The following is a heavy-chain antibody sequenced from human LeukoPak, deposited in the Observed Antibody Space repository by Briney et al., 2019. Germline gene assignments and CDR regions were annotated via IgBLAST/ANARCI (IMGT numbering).Heavy chain of an antibody. V-gene: IGHV4-34*01. CDR2: INHSGST. D-gene: IGHD4-23*01. J-gene: IGHJ3*02. Sequence: SETLSLTCGVYGGSFSDYWSWIRQPPGKGLEWIGEINHSGSTNYNPSLKSRVTISVDTSKNQFSLKLSSVTAADTAVYYCSRSRLARLYGGNRRGAFDIWGQGTMVTVSA. CDR3: SRSRLARLYGGNRRGAFDI. CDR1: GGSFSDY.